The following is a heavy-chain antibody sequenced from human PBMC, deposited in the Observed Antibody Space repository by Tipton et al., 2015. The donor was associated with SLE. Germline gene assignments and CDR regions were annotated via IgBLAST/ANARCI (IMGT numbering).Heavy chain of an antibody. D-gene: IGHD6-13*01. Sequence: TLSLTCAVYGGSFSGYYWSWIRQPPGKGLEWIGEINHSGSTNYNPSLKSRVTISVDMSKYQFSLKLSSVTAADTAVYYCARQLIAALNWFDPWGQGTPVTVSS. CDR2: INHSGST. V-gene: IGHV4-34*01. J-gene: IGHJ5*02. CDR1: GGSFSGYY. CDR3: ARQLIAALNWFDP.